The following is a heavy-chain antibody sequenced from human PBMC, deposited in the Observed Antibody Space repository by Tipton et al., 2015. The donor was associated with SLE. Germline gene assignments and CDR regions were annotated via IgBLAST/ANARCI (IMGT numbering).Heavy chain of an antibody. CDR3: ARGLMVVRGLSRRDAFDI. Sequence: TLSLTCSVSNGSIGSDYWTWIRQPPGKGLEWIGYKHYSGGTNSNPSLRSRVTISIDMSKNQFSLTLSSVTAADTAVYYCARGLMVVRGLSRRDAFDIWGQGAMVTVSS. D-gene: IGHD3-10*01. V-gene: IGHV4-59*01. CDR1: NGSIGSDY. CDR2: KHYSGGT. J-gene: IGHJ3*02.